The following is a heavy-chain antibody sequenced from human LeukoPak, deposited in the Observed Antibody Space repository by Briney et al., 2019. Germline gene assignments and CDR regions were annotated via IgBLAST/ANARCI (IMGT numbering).Heavy chain of an antibody. CDR2: TYTSGST. CDR3: ARDRAYCGGDCSYYWYFDL. D-gene: IGHD2-21*02. CDR1: GGSISSYY. V-gene: IGHV4-4*07. J-gene: IGHJ2*01. Sequence: SETLSPTGTVSGGSISSYYWSWNRQPAGKGLGWIGRTYTSGSTNYNPSLKSRVTMSVDTSKNQFSLKLSSVTAADTAVYYCARDRAYCGGDCSYYWYFDLWGRGTLVTVSS.